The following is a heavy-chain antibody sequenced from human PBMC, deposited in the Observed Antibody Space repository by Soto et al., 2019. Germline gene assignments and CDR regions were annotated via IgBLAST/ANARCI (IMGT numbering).Heavy chain of an antibody. CDR2: ISYDGSNK. CDR3: ARTGSSGHSTVFDY. CDR1: GFTFSSYA. Sequence: QVQLVESGGGVVQPGRSLRLSCAASGFTFSSYAMHWVRQAPGKGLEWVAVISYDGSNKYYADSVKGRFTISRDNSKNTLYLQMNSLRAEDTAVYYCARTGSSGHSTVFDYWGQGTLVTVSS. D-gene: IGHD3-22*01. V-gene: IGHV3-30-3*01. J-gene: IGHJ4*02.